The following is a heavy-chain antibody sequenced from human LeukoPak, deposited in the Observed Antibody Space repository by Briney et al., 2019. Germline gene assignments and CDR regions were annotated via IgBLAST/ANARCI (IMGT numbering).Heavy chain of an antibody. CDR1: GGSFSGYY. V-gene: IGHV4-34*01. CDR2: INHSGST. J-gene: IGHJ4*02. D-gene: IGHD6-19*01. Sequence: SETLSLTCAVYGGSFSGYYWSWIRQPPGKGLEWIGEINHSGSTNYNPSLKSRVTISVDTFKNQFSLKLSSVTAADTAVYYCARTSSGWYIRTSDYWGQGTLVTVSS. CDR3: ARTSSGWYIRTSDY.